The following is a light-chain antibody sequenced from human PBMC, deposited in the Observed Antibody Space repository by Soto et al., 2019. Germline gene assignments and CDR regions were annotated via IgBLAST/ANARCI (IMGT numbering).Light chain of an antibody. Sequence: EIVMTQSPATLSVSPGERATLSCRASQSVNSNLAWYQQKPGQAPRLPIFGASTRATGIPARFSGSGSGTELTLTISSLQSEDFAVYYCQQYNNWPFTFGPGTKVDIK. J-gene: IGKJ3*01. V-gene: IGKV3-15*01. CDR3: QQYNNWPFT. CDR1: QSVNSN. CDR2: GAS.